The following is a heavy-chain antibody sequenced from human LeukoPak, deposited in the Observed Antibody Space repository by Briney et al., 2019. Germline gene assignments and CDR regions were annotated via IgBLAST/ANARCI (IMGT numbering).Heavy chain of an antibody. D-gene: IGHD3-22*01. CDR1: GFTVSSNY. V-gene: IGHV3-53*05. CDR3: AKVHYYDSSGYSGDY. CDR2: IYSGGST. J-gene: IGHJ4*02. Sequence: GGSLRLSCAASGFTVSSNYMSWVRQAPGKGLEWVSLIYSGGSTYYADSVKGRFTISRDNSKNTLYLQMNSLRAEDTAVYYCAKVHYYDSSGYSGDYWGQGTLVTVSS.